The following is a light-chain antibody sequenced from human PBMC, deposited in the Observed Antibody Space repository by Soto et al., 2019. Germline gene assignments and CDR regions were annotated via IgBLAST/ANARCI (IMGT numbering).Light chain of an antibody. J-gene: IGKJ4*01. CDR1: QDITNY. V-gene: IGKV1-33*01. Sequence: DIQMTQSPSSLSASVGDRVTMTCRATQDITNYLHWYQQKPGKAPKLLIHDASNLEAGVPSRFSGRGSGTDFTLTISSLQPEDFATYYCQQSDNLPFTFGGGTKADI. CDR2: DAS. CDR3: QQSDNLPFT.